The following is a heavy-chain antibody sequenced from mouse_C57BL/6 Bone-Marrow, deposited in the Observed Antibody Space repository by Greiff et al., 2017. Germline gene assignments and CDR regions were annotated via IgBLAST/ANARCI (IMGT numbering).Heavy chain of an antibody. D-gene: IGHD1-1*01. V-gene: IGHV7-3*01. J-gene: IGHJ1*03. Sequence: EVKLVESGGGLVQPGGSLSLSCAASGFTFTDYYMSWVRQPPGKALEWLGFIRNKANGYTTEYSVSVKGRFTISRDNSQSILYLQMNALRAEDSATYYCARLPTVVAARYFYVWGTGTTVTVSS. CDR3: ARLPTVVAARYFYV. CDR1: GFTFTDYY. CDR2: IRNKANGYTT.